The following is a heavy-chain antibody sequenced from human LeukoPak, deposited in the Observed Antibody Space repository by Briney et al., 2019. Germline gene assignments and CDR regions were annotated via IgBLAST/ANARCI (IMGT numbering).Heavy chain of an antibody. Sequence: PGGSLRLSCAASGFTFSSYDMHWVRQATAKGLEWVSAIGTAGDTYYPGSVKGRFTISRENAKNSLYLQMNSLRAEDTAVYYCAKDRLQRGGNLFLDSWGQGTLVTVSS. J-gene: IGHJ4*02. CDR1: GFTFSSYD. CDR2: IGTAGDT. D-gene: IGHD3-16*01. V-gene: IGHV3-13*01. CDR3: AKDRLQRGGNLFLDS.